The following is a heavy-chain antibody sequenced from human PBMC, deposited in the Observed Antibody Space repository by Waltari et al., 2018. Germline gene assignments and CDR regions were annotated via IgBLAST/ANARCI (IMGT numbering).Heavy chain of an antibody. D-gene: IGHD3-3*01. J-gene: IGHJ6*02. CDR2: ISSSGSTI. Sequence: EVQLVESGGGLVQPGGSLRLSCAASGFTFSSYEMNWVRLAPGKGLEWVSYISSSGSTIYYADSVKGRFTISRDNAKNSLYLQMNSLRAEDTAVYYCARELDFWSGYYPDYYYYYGMDVWGQGTTVTVSS. V-gene: IGHV3-48*03. CDR1: GFTFSSYE. CDR3: ARELDFWSGYYPDYYYYYGMDV.